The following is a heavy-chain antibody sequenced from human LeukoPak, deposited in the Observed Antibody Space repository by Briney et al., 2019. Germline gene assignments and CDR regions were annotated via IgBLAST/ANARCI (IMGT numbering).Heavy chain of an antibody. CDR3: ARVAAAAENYFDY. CDR2: ISSSGSTI. J-gene: IGHJ4*02. Sequence: GGSLRLSCAASGFTFSDYYMSWIRQAPGKGLEWVSCISSSGSTIYYADSVKGRFTISRDNAKNSLYLQMNSLRAEDTAVYYCARVAAAAENYFDYWGRGTLVTVSS. CDR1: GFTFSDYY. V-gene: IGHV3-11*01. D-gene: IGHD6-13*01.